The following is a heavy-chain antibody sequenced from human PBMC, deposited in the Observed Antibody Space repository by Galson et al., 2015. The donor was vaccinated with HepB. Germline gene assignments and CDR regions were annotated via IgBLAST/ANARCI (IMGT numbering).Heavy chain of an antibody. CDR1: GFAFSSYA. CDR2: ISYDGSNK. CDR3: AREGGYCSGGSCYDGGGAFDM. Sequence: SLRLSCAASGFAFSSYAMHWVRQAPGKGLEWVAVISYDGSNKYCADSVKGRFTISRDNSKNTLYLQMNSLRAEDTAVYYCAREGGYCSGGSCYDGGGAFDMWGQGRMVTVAA. J-gene: IGHJ3*02. D-gene: IGHD2-15*01. V-gene: IGHV3-30-3*01.